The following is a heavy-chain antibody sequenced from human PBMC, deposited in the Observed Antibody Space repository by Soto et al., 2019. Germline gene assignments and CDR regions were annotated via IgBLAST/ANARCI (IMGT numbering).Heavy chain of an antibody. CDR2: VYYSGGA. D-gene: IGHD2-21*02. J-gene: IGHJ6*02. V-gene: IGHV4-59*01. Sequence: SETLSLTCTVSGGSISGYYWSWIRQPPGKGLEWIGNVYYSGGAKYNPSVKRRVSISVDTSKNQFSLNLSSVTAADTAVYYCTRDGDGRMTANPYYYYGMDVWGPGITVTVSS. CDR3: TRDGDGRMTANPYYYYGMDV. CDR1: GGSISGYY.